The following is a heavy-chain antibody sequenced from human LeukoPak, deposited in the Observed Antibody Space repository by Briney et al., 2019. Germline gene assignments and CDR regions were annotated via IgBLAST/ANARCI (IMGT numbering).Heavy chain of an antibody. V-gene: IGHV4-34*01. CDR2: INPSVST. CDR3: ARDLEYCSSTSCPFDY. D-gene: IGHD2-2*01. J-gene: IGHJ4*02. Sequence: SETLSLTCAVYGGSFSGYYWSWIRQPPGKGLEWIGEINPSVSTNYNPSLKSRVTISVDTSKNQFTLRLNSVTAADTAVYYCARDLEYCSSTSCPFDYWGQGTLVTVSS. CDR1: GGSFSGYY.